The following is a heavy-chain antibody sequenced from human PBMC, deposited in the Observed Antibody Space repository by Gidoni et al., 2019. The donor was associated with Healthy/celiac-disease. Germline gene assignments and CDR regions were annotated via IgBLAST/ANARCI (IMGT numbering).Heavy chain of an antibody. CDR3: ARGKDSGSYLYYYYYYGMDV. J-gene: IGHJ6*02. V-gene: IGHV4-34*01. Sequence: QVQLQQWGAGLLKPSETLSLPCAVYGGSFSGYYWSWIRQPPGKGLEWIGEINHSGSTNYNPSLKSRVTISVDTSKNQFSLKLSSVTAADTAVYYCARGKDSGSYLYYYYYYGMDVWGQGTTVTVSS. CDR1: GGSFSGYY. CDR2: INHSGST. D-gene: IGHD1-26*01.